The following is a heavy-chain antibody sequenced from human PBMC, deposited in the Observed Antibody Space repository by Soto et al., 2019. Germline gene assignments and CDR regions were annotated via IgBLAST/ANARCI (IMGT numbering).Heavy chain of an antibody. J-gene: IGHJ4*02. CDR2: ISYDGSNK. Sequence: GGSLRLSCAASGFTFSSYAMHWVRQAPGKGLEWVAVISYDGSNKYYADSVKGRFTISRDNSKNTLYLQMNSLRAEDTAVYYCARVPSSSGRVHSDSWRQAILVTVS. CDR1: GFTFSSYA. V-gene: IGHV3-30-3*01. CDR3: ARVPSSSGRVHSDS. D-gene: IGHD2-15*01.